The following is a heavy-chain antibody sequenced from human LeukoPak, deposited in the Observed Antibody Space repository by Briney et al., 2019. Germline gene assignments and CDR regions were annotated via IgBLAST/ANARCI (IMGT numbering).Heavy chain of an antibody. CDR2: INPNSGGT. Sequence: ASVKVSCKASGYTFTGYYMHWVRQAPGQGLEWMGWINPNSGGTNYAQKFQGRVTMTRDTSISTAYMELSRLRSDDTAVYYCARVFIAVAGYGMDVWGQGTTVTVPS. CDR3: ARVFIAVAGYGMDV. V-gene: IGHV1-2*02. D-gene: IGHD6-19*01. CDR1: GYTFTGYY. J-gene: IGHJ6*02.